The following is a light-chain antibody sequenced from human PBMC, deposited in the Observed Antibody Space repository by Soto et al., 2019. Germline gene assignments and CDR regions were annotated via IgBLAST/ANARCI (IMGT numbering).Light chain of an antibody. J-gene: IGKJ2*01. CDR3: QQSYDMPYT. CDR2: LTS. V-gene: IGKV1-39*01. Sequence: DFQLPQPPSSLSASVEDRVTITCRASEKINSYLNWYKQKPGKAPELVIYLTSSLQTGVTSRFGGSRSGTEFTLSITGRQPEDFATYYCQQSYDMPYTFGKGTKLEI. CDR1: EKINSY.